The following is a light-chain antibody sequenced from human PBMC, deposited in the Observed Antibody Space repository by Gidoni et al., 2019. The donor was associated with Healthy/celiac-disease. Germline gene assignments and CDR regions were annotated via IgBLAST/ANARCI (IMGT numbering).Light chain of an antibody. Sequence: QSVLTQPPSASGPPVQRVTISCSGSSSNIGSNTVTWYQQLPGTAPKRLIYSNNQRPSGVPDRFSGSKSGTSASLAISGLQSEDEADYYCAAWDDSLNVVVFGGGTKLTVL. CDR3: AAWDDSLNVVV. CDR1: SSNIGSNT. J-gene: IGLJ2*01. V-gene: IGLV1-44*01. CDR2: SNN.